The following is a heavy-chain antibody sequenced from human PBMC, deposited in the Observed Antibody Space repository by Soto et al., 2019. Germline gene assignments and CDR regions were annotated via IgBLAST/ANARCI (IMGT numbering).Heavy chain of an antibody. J-gene: IGHJ6*02. Sequence: SETLSLTCAVYGGSFSGYYWSWIRQPPGKGLEWIGEINHGGTTNYNPSLKSRVTLSVDTSKNQFSLKLSSVPAADTAVYYSARRVYCSRTSCYWGMDVWGQGTTVTVSS. V-gene: IGHV4-34*01. CDR2: INHGGTT. CDR3: ARRVYCSRTSCYWGMDV. CDR1: GGSFSGYY. D-gene: IGHD2-2*01.